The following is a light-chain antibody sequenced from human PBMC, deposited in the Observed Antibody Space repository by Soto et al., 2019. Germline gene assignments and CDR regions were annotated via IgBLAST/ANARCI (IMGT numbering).Light chain of an antibody. Sequence: EIVTTQSPATLSVSPGERATLSCRASQSVSSNLAWYQQKPGQAPRLLIYGASTRATGIPARFSGSRSGTEFTLTISSLQSEDFAVYYCQQYNNWRGTFGQGTKVEIK. J-gene: IGKJ1*01. CDR3: QQYNNWRGT. V-gene: IGKV3-15*01. CDR2: GAS. CDR1: QSVSSN.